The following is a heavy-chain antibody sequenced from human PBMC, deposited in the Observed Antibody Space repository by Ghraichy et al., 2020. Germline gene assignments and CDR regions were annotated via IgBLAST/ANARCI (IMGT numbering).Heavy chain of an antibody. D-gene: IGHD5-12*01. Sequence: GESLKISCAASGFPFSNAWMSWVRQAPGKGLEWVGRIKSKAGGETRGYAEPVKGRLIISRDDSKTTVYLQMTSLKTEDTAVYYCATTRGYSGYDLGYWGQGTLVTVSS. CDR3: ATTRGYSGYDLGY. CDR2: IKSKAGGETR. V-gene: IGHV3-15*01. J-gene: IGHJ4*02. CDR1: GFPFSNAW.